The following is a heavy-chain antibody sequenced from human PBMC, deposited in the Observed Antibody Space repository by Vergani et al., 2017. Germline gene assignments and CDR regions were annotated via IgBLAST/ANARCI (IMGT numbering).Heavy chain of an antibody. CDR1: GGTFSSYA. Sequence: QVQLVQSGAEVKKPGSSVKVSCKASGGTFSSYAISWVRQAPGQGLEWMGRIIPIFGTVNYAQNFQGRVTITADESTSTAYMELSSLRSEDTAVYYCARVGVIEAYKYDILTAYLSRSGAFDIWGQGTMVTVSS. V-gene: IGHV1-69*13. CDR2: IIPIFGTV. CDR3: ARVGVIEAYKYDILTAYLSRSGAFDI. D-gene: IGHD3-9*01. J-gene: IGHJ3*02.